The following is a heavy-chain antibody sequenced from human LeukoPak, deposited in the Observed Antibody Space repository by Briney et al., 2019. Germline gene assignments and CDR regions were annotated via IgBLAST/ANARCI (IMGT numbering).Heavy chain of an antibody. CDR1: GYTFTSYY. CDR3: AGRIPDSSGWGGFDY. J-gene: IGHJ4*02. Sequence: GASVKVSCKASGYTFTSYYMHWVRQAPGQGLEWMGIINPSGGSTSYAQKFQGRVTMTRDTSTSTVYMELSSLRSEDTALYYCAGRIPDSSGWGGFDYWGQGTLVTVSS. D-gene: IGHD6-19*01. V-gene: IGHV1-46*01. CDR2: INPSGGST.